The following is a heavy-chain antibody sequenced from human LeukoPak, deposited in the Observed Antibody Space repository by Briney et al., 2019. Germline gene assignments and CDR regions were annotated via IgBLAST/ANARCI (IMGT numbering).Heavy chain of an antibody. D-gene: IGHD2-2*01. CDR1: GFTFNTYN. CDR3: AREGRIVPSANVFPQAFDI. V-gene: IGHV4-59*12. J-gene: IGHJ3*02. CDR2: IYYSGST. Sequence: GSLRLSCAASGFTFNTYNMNWVRQAPGKGLEWIGYIYYSGSTNYNPSLESRVTISLDTSKNQFSLRLNSVTAADTAVYYCAREGRIVPSANVFPQAFDIWGQGTMVTVSS.